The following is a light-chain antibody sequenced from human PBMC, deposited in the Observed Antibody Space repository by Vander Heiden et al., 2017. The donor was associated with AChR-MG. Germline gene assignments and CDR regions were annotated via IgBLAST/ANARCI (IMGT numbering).Light chain of an antibody. CDR3: NSRDSFGSHLVL. CDR1: SLRSSY. J-gene: IGLJ2*01. V-gene: IGLV3-19*01. Sequence: SSELTPDPAVSVALGQTVRITCQGDSLRSSYASWYQQKPRQAPRLVIYGNNNRPSGIPDRFSGSSSGDTASLTITGAQAEDEADFYCNSRDSFGSHLVLFGGGTKLTVL. CDR2: GNN.